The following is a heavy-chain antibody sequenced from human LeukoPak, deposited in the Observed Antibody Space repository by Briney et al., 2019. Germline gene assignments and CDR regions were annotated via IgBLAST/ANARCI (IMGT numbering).Heavy chain of an antibody. J-gene: IGHJ4*02. CDR3: ARMDNLGIHTRFDY. D-gene: IGHD5-18*01. CDR1: GGSISSGDYY. CDR2: IYYSGST. V-gene: IGHV4-30-4*01. Sequence: SQTLSLTCTVSGGSISSGDYYWSWIRQPPGKGLEWIGYIYYSGSTNYNPSLKSRVTISVDTSKNQFSLKLSSVTAADTAVYYCARMDNLGIHTRFDYWGQGTLVTVSS.